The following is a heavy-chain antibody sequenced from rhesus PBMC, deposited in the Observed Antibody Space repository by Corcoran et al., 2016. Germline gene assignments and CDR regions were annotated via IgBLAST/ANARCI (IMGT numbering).Heavy chain of an antibody. V-gene: IGHV4-147*01. CDR3: ATTAAGLEYFEF. J-gene: IGHJ1*01. D-gene: IGHD6S26*01. Sequence: QVQLQESGPGLVKPSETLPLTCAVSCASISRNYWSWHRQPPGKWLEWIGYIYGGSGSTSDNPYPKSRVTISKDTAKNQFSLKLSSVIAADTAVYYCATTAAGLEYFEFWGQGVPGTVSS. CDR2: IYGGSGST. CDR1: CASISRNY.